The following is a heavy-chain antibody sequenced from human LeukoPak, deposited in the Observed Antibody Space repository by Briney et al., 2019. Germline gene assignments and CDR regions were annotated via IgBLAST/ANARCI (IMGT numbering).Heavy chain of an antibody. J-gene: IGHJ4*02. D-gene: IGHD1-26*01. V-gene: IGHV3-53*01. CDR2: IYSGGST. Sequence: GGSLRLSCAASGFTVSSNDMSWVRQAPGKGLEWVSVIYSGGSTYYADSVKGRFTISRDNPKNTLYLQMNSLRAEDTAVYYCARGAVGATYTYYFDYWGQGTLVTVSS. CDR1: GFTVSSND. CDR3: ARGAVGATYTYYFDY.